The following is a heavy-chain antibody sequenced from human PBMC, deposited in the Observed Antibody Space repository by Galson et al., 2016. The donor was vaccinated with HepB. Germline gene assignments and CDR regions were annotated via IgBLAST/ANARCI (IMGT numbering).Heavy chain of an antibody. CDR3: ARVRSGYSGYANPYYYGMDV. CDR2: IKEDGSEK. CDR1: GFTFSNHA. J-gene: IGHJ6*02. V-gene: IGHV3-7*01. D-gene: IGHD5-12*01. Sequence: SLRLSCAASGFTFSNHAMSWVRQAPGKGLEWVAYIKEDGSEKYHVDSVKGRFTISGDNAKNSLYLQMNSLRAEDTAVYYCARVRSGYSGYANPYYYGMDVWGQGTTVTVSS.